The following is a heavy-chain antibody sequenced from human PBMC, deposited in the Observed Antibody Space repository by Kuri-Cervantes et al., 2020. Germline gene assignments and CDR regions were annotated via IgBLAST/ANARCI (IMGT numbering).Heavy chain of an antibody. CDR1: SGSVNSYNW. V-gene: IGHV4-4*01. Sequence: GSLRLSCAVSSGSVNSYNWWSWVRKAPGKGLEWIGEVFRSGTTNYNPSLKSRATISVDKSKNEISLTLTSVTAADTAVYFCARGGRMMTFGGEILSDALDIWGPGTRVTVSS. CDR3: ARGGRMMTFGGEILSDALDI. J-gene: IGHJ3*02. CDR2: VFRSGTT. D-gene: IGHD3-16*01.